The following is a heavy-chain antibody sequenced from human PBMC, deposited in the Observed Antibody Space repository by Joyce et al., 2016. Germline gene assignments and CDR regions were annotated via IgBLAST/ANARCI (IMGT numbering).Heavy chain of an antibody. V-gene: IGHV1-69*02. Sequence: QVHLVQSGAEVKKSGYSVRVSCKASGGSFNKYTVSWVRQAPGQGLAWMGRIIPMLNMTNYAQEFQGRVTITADTSTTTAYMQLTGLRFDDTAVYFCAGTFNYPHHDGMDVWGQGTTVTVSS. CDR3: AGTFNYPHHDGMDV. D-gene: IGHD4-11*01. CDR2: IIPMLNMT. CDR1: GGSFNKYT. J-gene: IGHJ6*02.